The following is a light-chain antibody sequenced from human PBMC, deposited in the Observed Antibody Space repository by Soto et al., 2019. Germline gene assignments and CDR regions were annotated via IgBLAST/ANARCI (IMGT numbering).Light chain of an antibody. V-gene: IGKV3-20*01. CDR3: QQYVTSPRT. CDR2: VAS. J-gene: IGKJ1*01. CDR1: QSLRRTY. Sequence: EVVLTQFPDTLSVSPGETATLSCRASQSLRRTYVAWYQHKPGQAPRLLIYVASFRATGISDRFSGRGSGTDFTLSISRLEPEDSAVYYCQQYVTSPRTFGLGTKVEIK.